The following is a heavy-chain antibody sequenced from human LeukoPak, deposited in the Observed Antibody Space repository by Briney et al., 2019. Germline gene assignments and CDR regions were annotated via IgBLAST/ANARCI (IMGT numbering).Heavy chain of an antibody. CDR2: IYYSGST. D-gene: IGHD2-2*01. Sequence: SETLSLTCTVSGGSISSSSYYWGWIRQPPGKGLEWIGSIYYSGSTYYNPSLKSRVTISVDTSKNQFSLKLSSVTAADTAVYYCARARGYCSSTSCYVSPHLFDYWGQGTLITVSS. CDR3: ARARGYCSSTSCYVSPHLFDY. J-gene: IGHJ4*02. CDR1: GGSISSSSYY. V-gene: IGHV4-39*01.